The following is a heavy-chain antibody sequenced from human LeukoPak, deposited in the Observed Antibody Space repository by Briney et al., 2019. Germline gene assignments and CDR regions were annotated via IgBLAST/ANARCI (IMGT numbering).Heavy chain of an antibody. CDR2: IKQDGSEK. J-gene: IGHJ5*02. CDR1: GFTFSSYW. V-gene: IGHV3-7*01. CDR3: ARDLTDYDFWSGYNWFDP. D-gene: IGHD3-3*01. Sequence: GGSLRLSCAASGFTFSSYWMSWVRQAPGKGLEWMANIKQDGSEKYYVDSVKGRFTISRDNAKNSLYLQMNSLRAEDTAVYYCARDLTDYDFWSGYNWFDPWGQGTLVTVSS.